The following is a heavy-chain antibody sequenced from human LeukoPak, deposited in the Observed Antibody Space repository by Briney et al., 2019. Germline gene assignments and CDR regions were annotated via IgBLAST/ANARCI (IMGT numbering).Heavy chain of an antibody. Sequence: SVKVFCKASGGTFSSYAISWVRQAPGQGLEWVGGIIPIFGTANYAQKFQGRVTITTDESTSTAYMELSSLRSEDTAVYYCARDDHYYGDYGTGYYYYMDVWGKGTTVTVSS. J-gene: IGHJ6*03. CDR1: GGTFSSYA. D-gene: IGHD4-17*01. V-gene: IGHV1-69*05. CDR3: ARDDHYYGDYGTGYYYYMDV. CDR2: IIPIFGTA.